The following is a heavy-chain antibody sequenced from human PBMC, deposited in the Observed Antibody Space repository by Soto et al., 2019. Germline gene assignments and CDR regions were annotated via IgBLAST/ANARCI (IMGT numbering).Heavy chain of an antibody. J-gene: IGHJ4*02. CDR1: GFTFSSYS. CDR3: ARDLPGVQLWPSYFDY. V-gene: IGHV3-48*02. CDR2: ISSSSSTI. Sequence: GGSLRLSCAASGFTFSSYSMNWVRQAPGKGLEWVSYISSSSSTIYYADSVKGRFTISRDNAKNSLYLQMNSLRDEDTAVYYCARDLPGVQLWPSYFDYWGQGTLVTVSS. D-gene: IGHD5-18*01.